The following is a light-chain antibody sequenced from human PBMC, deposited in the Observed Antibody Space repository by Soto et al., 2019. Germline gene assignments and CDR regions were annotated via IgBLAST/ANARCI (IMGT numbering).Light chain of an antibody. CDR3: MQALQAPWT. CDR2: LGS. V-gene: IGKV2-28*01. CDR1: QSLLHNDEDNY. Sequence: DIVMTQSPLSLPVTPGEPASISCRSSQSLLHNDEDNYLDWYLQKPGQSPQLLIDLGSYRASGVPDRFSGSGSGTDFTLKISRVEAEDVGVYYCMQALQAPWTFGQGSRVEI. J-gene: IGKJ1*01.